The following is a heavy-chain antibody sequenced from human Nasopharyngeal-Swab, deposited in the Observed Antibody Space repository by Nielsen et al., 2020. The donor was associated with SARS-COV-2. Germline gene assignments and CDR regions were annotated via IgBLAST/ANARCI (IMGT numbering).Heavy chain of an antibody. CDR3: ARDLGWFSN. Sequence: WVRQALGQGLEWMGGIIPIFGTANYAQKFQGRVTITADESTSTAYMELSSLRSEDTAVYYCARDLGWFSNWGQGTLVTVSS. CDR2: IIPIFGTA. J-gene: IGHJ4*02. D-gene: IGHD2-15*01. V-gene: IGHV1-69*01.